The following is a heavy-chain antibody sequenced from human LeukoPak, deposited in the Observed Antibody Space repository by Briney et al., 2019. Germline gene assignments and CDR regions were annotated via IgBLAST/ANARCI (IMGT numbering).Heavy chain of an antibody. D-gene: IGHD2-15*01. Sequence: GGSLRLSCAASGLTFSSYWMSWVRQAPGKGLEWVANIRQDGSEKYYVDSVEGRFTISRDNAKNSLFLQMNSLRAEDTAVYYCASYCSGGSCLFYYYGMDVWGQRTTVAVSS. J-gene: IGHJ6*02. CDR1: GLTFSSYW. CDR2: IRQDGSEK. CDR3: ASYCSGGSCLFYYYGMDV. V-gene: IGHV3-7*01.